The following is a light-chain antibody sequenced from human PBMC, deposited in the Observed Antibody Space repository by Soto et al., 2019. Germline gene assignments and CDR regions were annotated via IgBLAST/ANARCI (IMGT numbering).Light chain of an antibody. J-gene: IGLJ2*01. V-gene: IGLV2-14*03. CDR1: STDVGAYNY. CDR2: DVS. Sequence: ALTQPASVSGSPGQSITISCTGTSTDVGAYNYVSWYQHYPGKAPKLMIFDVSNRPSGVSNCFSGSKSGNTASLTVSGLQAEDEADYYCSSYTRSNTLVFGGGTKLTVL. CDR3: SSYTRSNTLV.